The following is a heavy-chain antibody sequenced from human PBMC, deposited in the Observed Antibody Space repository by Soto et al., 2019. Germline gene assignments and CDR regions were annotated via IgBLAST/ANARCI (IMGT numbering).Heavy chain of an antibody. CDR3: ARLGFPGAIYFDS. Sequence: GESLKVSCKGSGYNFTTFWIGWVRQMPGKGLEWMGIIYPGDSETKYSPDFEGQVTISADRSTNTAYLQWRSLRASDTAMYYCARLGFPGAIYFDSWGLGTLVTVSS. CDR2: IYPGDSET. V-gene: IGHV5-51*01. J-gene: IGHJ4*02. CDR1: GYNFTTFW.